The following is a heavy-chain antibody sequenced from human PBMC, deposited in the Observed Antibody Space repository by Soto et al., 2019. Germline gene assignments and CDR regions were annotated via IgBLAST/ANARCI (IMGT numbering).Heavy chain of an antibody. CDR2: INPSGGST. D-gene: IGHD2-2*01. CDR1: GYTFTSYY. CDR3: ARERGIVDRIVVVPAASKPWFDP. V-gene: IGHV1-46*01. J-gene: IGHJ5*02. Sequence: EASVKVSCKASGYTFTSYYMHWVRQAPGQGLEWMGIINPSGGSTSYAQKFQGRVTMTRDTSTSTVYMELSSLRSEDTAVYYCARERGIVDRIVVVPAASKPWFDPWGQGTLVTVSS.